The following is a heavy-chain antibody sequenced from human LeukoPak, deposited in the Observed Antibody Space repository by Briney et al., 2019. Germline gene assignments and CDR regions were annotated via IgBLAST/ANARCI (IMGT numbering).Heavy chain of an antibody. Sequence: PGGSLRLSCAASGFTFISYWMHWVRQAAGKGLVSVSRINSDGSSTSYADSVKGRFTISRDNAKDTMYLQMNSLRAEDAAVYYCARGRIAVAGFDYWGQGTLVTVSS. V-gene: IGHV3-74*01. CDR2: INSDGSST. D-gene: IGHD6-19*01. CDR1: GFTFISYW. CDR3: ARGRIAVAGFDY. J-gene: IGHJ4*02.